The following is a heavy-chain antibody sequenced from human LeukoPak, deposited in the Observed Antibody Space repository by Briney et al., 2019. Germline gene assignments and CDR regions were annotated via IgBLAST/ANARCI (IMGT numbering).Heavy chain of an antibody. CDR2: ISYDGSNK. Sequence: GRSLRLSCAASGFTFSSYAMHWVRQAPGKGLEWVAVISYDGSNKYYADSVKGRFTISRDNSKNTLYLQMGSLTTEDMAVYYCARGSHRRYSSSWYSLWGQGTLVTVSS. D-gene: IGHD6-13*01. V-gene: IGHV3-30*14. CDR3: ARGSHRRYSSSWYSL. J-gene: IGHJ4*02. CDR1: GFTFSSYA.